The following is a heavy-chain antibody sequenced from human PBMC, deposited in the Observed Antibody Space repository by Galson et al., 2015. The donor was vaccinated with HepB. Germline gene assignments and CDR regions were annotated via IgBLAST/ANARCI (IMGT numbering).Heavy chain of an antibody. CDR1: GGSFSGYY. Sequence: SETLSLTCAVYGGSFSGYYWSWIRQPPGKGLEWIGEINHSGSTNYNPSLKSRVTISVDTSKNQFSLKLSSVTAADTAVYYCARGLRIAARQRGHWAYWGQGTLVTVSS. V-gene: IGHV4-34*01. D-gene: IGHD6-6*01. J-gene: IGHJ4*02. CDR3: ARGLRIAARQRGHWAY. CDR2: INHSGST.